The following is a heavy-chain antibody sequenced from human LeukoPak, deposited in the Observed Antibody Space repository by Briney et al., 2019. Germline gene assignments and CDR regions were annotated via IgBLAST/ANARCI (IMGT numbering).Heavy chain of an antibody. D-gene: IGHD4-17*01. J-gene: IGHJ5*02. V-gene: IGHV1-8*01. Sequence: ASVKVSCKASGYTFTSYDINWVRQATGQGLEWMGWMNPNSGSSAYAQKFQGRVTMTRDTSTSTVYMELSSLRSEDTAVYYCARDADHGDYGRFVWFDPWGQGTLVTVSS. CDR2: MNPNSGSS. CDR1: GYTFTSYD. CDR3: ARDADHGDYGRFVWFDP.